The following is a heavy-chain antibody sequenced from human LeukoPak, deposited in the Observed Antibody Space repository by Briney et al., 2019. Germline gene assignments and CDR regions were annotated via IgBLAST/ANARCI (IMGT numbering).Heavy chain of an antibody. CDR3: ARHAMSGYSYGQGGTNWFDP. V-gene: IGHV4-39*01. D-gene: IGHD5-18*01. Sequence: PSETLSLTCTVSGGSISSSSYYWGWIRQPPGKGLEWIGSIYYSGSTYYNPPLKSRVTISVDTSKNQFSLKLSSVTAADTAVYYCARHAMSGYSYGQGGTNWFDPWGQGTLVTVSS. J-gene: IGHJ5*02. CDR1: GGSISSSSYY. CDR2: IYYSGST.